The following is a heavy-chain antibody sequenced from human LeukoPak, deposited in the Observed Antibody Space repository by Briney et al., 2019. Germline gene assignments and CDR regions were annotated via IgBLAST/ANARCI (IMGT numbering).Heavy chain of an antibody. CDR3: ATKGNGDFDY. CDR2: MNPNSGNT. Sequence: ASVKVSCKASGYTFTGYYMHWVRQAPGQGLEWMGWMNPNSGNTGYAQKFQGRVTMTRNTSISTAYMELSSLRSEDTAVYYCATKGNGDFDYWGQGTLVTVSS. CDR1: GYTFTGYY. V-gene: IGHV1-8*02. J-gene: IGHJ4*02. D-gene: IGHD1-1*01.